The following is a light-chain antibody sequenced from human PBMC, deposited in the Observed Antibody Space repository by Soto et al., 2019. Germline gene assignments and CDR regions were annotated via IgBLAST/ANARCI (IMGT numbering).Light chain of an antibody. CDR2: GAS. Sequence: EIVLTQSPGTLSLSPGERATLSCRASQSVSSSYLAWYQQKPGQAPRLLVYGASSRATGIPDRFSGSGSGTDCTLTISRLEPEDFAVYYCQQCVSSPWTFGQGTKVEI. V-gene: IGKV3-20*01. CDR3: QQCVSSPWT. J-gene: IGKJ1*01. CDR1: QSVSSSY.